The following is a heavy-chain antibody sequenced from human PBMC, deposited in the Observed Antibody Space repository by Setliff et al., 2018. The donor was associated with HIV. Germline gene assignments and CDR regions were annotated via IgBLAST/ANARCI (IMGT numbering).Heavy chain of an antibody. Sequence: KASETLSLTCTVSDDSVSTFYWNWIRQPPGKGLEWIGYIYYSGSTNYNPSLKSRVTISVATSKNQFSLKLSSVTAADTAVYYCARRAGSDYFTRFDYWGQGTLVTVSS. CDR2: IYYSGST. D-gene: IGHD3-10*01. V-gene: IGHV4-59*02. J-gene: IGHJ4*02. CDR3: ARRAGSDYFTRFDY. CDR1: DDSVSTFY.